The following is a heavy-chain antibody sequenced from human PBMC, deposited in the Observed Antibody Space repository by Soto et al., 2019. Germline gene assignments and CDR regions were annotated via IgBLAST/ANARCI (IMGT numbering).Heavy chain of an antibody. V-gene: IGHV6-1*01. CDR1: GDSVSSNSAA. J-gene: IGHJ3*02. CDR2: TYYRSKWYN. Sequence: SQTLSLTCAISGDSVSSNSAAWNLIRQSPSRGLEWLGRTYYRSKWYNDYAVSVKSRITINPDTSKNQFSLQLNSVTPEDTAVYYCARVDLWLQDAFDIWGQGTMVTVSS. D-gene: IGHD5-12*01. CDR3: ARVDLWLQDAFDI.